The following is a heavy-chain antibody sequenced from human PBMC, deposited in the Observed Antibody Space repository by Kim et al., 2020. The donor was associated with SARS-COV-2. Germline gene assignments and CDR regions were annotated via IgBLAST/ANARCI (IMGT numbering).Heavy chain of an antibody. D-gene: IGHD3-10*01. CDR1: GLTFGDYA. V-gene: IGHV3-49*03. J-gene: IGHJ5*02. CDR3: TGTAMVRGEMWFDP. CDR2: IRSKAYGGTT. Sequence: GGSLRLSCTASGLTFGDYAMSWFRQAPGKGLEWVGCIRSKAYGGTTEYAASVKGRFTISRDDSKSIAYLQMNSLKTEDTAVYYCTGTAMVRGEMWFDPWGQGTLVTVSS.